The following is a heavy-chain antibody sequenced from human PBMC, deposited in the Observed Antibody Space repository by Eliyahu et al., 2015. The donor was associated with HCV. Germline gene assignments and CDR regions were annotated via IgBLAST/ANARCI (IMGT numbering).Heavy chain of an antibody. D-gene: IGHD5-24*01. CDR1: GFTFSXYS. V-gene: IGHV3-21*01. CDR2: ISSSSSYI. Sequence: EVQLVESGGGLVKPGGSLRLSCAASGFTFSXYSXNWVRQAPGKGLEGVSSISSSSSYIYYADSVKGRFTISRDNAKNSLYLQMNSLRAEDTAVYYCARDGMATTFGVFGSYGMDVWGQGTTVTVSS. CDR3: ARDGMATTFGVFGSYGMDV. J-gene: IGHJ6*02.